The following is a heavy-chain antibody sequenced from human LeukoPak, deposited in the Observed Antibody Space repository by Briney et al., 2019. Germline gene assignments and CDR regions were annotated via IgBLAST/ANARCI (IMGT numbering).Heavy chain of an antibody. V-gene: IGHV4-39*01. Sequence: SETLSLTCAVSGASLDSGDYYWGWIRQSPGRGLECIASIHYSGNTYYDPSLKSRVTISVDTSKNQFSLKLSSVTAADTAVYYCARQYDFWSGLFDYWGQGTLVTVSS. D-gene: IGHD3-3*01. J-gene: IGHJ4*02. CDR2: IHYSGNT. CDR1: GASLDSGDYY. CDR3: ARQYDFWSGLFDY.